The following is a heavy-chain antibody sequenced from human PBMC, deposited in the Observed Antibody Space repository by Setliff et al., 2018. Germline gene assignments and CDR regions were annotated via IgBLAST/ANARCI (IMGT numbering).Heavy chain of an antibody. D-gene: IGHD2-21*02. CDR2: IWYDGTNK. Sequence: GGSLRLSCAASGFSFSAYSMHWVRQAPGKGLEWVAVIWYDGTNKFYADSVKGRFTISRDISKDTLYLQMNSLRDEDTAVYYCAKCGGDHCCPLNYYQYMDVWGKGTTVTVSS. CDR1: GFSFSAYS. CDR3: AKCGGDHCCPLNYYQYMDV. J-gene: IGHJ6*03. V-gene: IGHV3-33*06.